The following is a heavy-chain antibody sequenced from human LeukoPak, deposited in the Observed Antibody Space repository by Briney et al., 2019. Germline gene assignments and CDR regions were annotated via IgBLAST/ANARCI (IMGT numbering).Heavy chain of an antibody. V-gene: IGHV4-39*01. D-gene: IGHD3-10*01. CDR2: IYYSGTT. CDR1: GASISSSSHY. J-gene: IGHJ4*02. Sequence: SETLSLTCTVSGASISSSSHYWGWIRQPPGKGLEWIGSIYYSGTTYNNPSLKSRVTISADTSKNQFSLKLTSVTAADTAVYYCARHSGISMVLLFFDDWGQGTLVTVSS. CDR3: ARHSGISMVLLFFDD.